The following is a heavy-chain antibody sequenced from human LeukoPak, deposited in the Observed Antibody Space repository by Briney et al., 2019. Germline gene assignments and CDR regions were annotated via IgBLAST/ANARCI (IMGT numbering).Heavy chain of an antibody. J-gene: IGHJ6*03. Sequence: GESLKISCKGSGYSFATYWIGWVRQMPGKGLEWTGINYPGDSDTTYSPSFQGQVTMSADKSISTAYLQWSSLKASDTAMYYCARHHDFWSGYHNYYMDVWGKGTTVTVSS. CDR2: NYPGDSDT. CDR3: ARHHDFWSGYHNYYMDV. D-gene: IGHD3-3*01. CDR1: GYSFATYW. V-gene: IGHV5-51*01.